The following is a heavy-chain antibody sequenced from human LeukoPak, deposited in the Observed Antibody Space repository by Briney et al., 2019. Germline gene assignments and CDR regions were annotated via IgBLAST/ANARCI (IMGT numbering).Heavy chain of an antibody. D-gene: IGHD6-19*01. CDR2: IYYTGNT. V-gene: IGHV4-39*01. J-gene: IGHJ4*02. CDR3: ARLYSSGWFDY. Sequence: PSETLSLTCSVSGDSIIGYYWGWIRQPPGKGLEWIGNIYYTGNTYYNSSLKSRVTISLDTSKNQFSLKLSSVTAADTAVYYCARLYSSGWFDYWGQGTLVTVSS. CDR1: GDSIIGYY.